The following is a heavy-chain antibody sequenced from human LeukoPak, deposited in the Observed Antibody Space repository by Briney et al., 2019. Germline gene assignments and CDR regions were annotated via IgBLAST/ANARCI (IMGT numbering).Heavy chain of an antibody. Sequence: PSETLSLTCSVSGVSISSSSFDWVWIRHTPGKGREWIGTVDYTGATYYNPSLESRVTISVDTSKEQFYLRLRSLTAEDTAVYYCAREWSTTPPYFYYLDVWGKGTSVTVSS. CDR3: AREWSTTPPYFYYLDV. D-gene: IGHD2/OR15-2a*01. CDR1: GVSISSSSFD. J-gene: IGHJ6*03. CDR2: VDYTGAT. V-gene: IGHV4-39*07.